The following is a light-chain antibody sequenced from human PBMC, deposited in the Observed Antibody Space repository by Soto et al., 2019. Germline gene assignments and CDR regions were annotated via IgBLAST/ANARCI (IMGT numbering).Light chain of an antibody. Sequence: EIVLTQSPATLSLSPGERATLSCRASQSVSSYLAWYQQKPGQAPRLLIYDASTRATGIPARFSGSGSGTDFTLTITSLEPEDFATYYCQHYNIFSRTFGQGTKVEIK. CDR1: QSVSSY. CDR3: QHYNIFSRT. V-gene: IGKV3-11*01. J-gene: IGKJ1*01. CDR2: DAS.